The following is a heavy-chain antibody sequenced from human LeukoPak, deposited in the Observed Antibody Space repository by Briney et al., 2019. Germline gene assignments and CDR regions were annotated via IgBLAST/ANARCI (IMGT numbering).Heavy chain of an antibody. V-gene: IGHV3-66*01. CDR3: AGGYRAYDYLDY. Sequence: PGGSLRLSCAASGLTLSSYDMHWVRQAPGKGLEWVSVIYIGGTTYYTHSVKGRFIISRDNSKNTVYLQMNSLRAEDTAVYYCAGGYRAYDYLDYWGQGTLVTVSS. D-gene: IGHD5-12*01. CDR1: GLTLSSYD. CDR2: IYIGGTT. J-gene: IGHJ4*02.